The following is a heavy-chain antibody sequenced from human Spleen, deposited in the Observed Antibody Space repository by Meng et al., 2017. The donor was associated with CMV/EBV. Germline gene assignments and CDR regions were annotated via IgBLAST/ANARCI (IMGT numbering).Heavy chain of an antibody. J-gene: IGHJ5*02. CDR1: GYTFTSYY. CDR3: ARVQTPTTYNWFDP. D-gene: IGHD4-23*01. Sequence: SGYTFTSYYMHWVRQAPGQGLEWMGWINPNSGGTNYAQKFQGRVTMTRDTSISTAYMELSRLRSDDTAVYYCARVQTPTTYNWFDPWGQGTLVTVSS. CDR2: INPNSGGT. V-gene: IGHV1-2*02.